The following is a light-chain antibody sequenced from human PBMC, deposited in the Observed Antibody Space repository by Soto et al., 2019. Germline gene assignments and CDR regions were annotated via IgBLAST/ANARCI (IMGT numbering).Light chain of an antibody. CDR2: EVS. J-gene: IGLJ1*01. V-gene: IGLV2-18*01. CDR1: SSDVGSYNR. CDR3: NLYTGSSTYV. Sequence: QSVLTQPPSVSGSPGQSVAISCTGTSSDVGSYNRVSWYQQPPGAAPKLMIYEVSNRPSGVPDRFSGSKSGNTASLTISGLQAEDEADYYCNLYTGSSTYVFGTGTKLTVL.